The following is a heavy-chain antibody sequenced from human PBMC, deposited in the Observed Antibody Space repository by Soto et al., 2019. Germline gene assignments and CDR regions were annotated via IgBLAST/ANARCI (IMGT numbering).Heavy chain of an antibody. J-gene: IGHJ4*02. V-gene: IGHV3-23*01. CDR2: ISATGGGT. Sequence: LRLSCAASGFKFSNYAMSWVRQAPGKGLEWVSLISATGGGTYYADSVKGRFTISRDNSHNTLYLQVHSLTAEDTAVCYCAKDRRAGGNSAFYFDFWGQGAQVTVSS. CDR1: GFKFSNYA. CDR3: AKDRRAGGNSAFYFDF. D-gene: IGHD3-16*01.